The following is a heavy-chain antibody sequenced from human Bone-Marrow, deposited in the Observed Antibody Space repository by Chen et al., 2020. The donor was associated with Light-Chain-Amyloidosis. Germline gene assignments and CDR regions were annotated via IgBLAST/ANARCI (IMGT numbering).Heavy chain of an antibody. CDR2: INSNGDRT. CDR1: GFTFDNYA. CDR3: AKDTHREGGMHV. V-gene: IGHV3-9*01. Sequence: EVQLVESGGGLVQPGRALRLSCAASGFTFDNYAMPWVRHVPGQGLEWFSGINSNGDRTGYADSVRGRFTISRDNAKNSLYLQMNSLRSEDTALYYCAKDTHREGGMHVWCQGTTVTVSS. J-gene: IGHJ6*02.